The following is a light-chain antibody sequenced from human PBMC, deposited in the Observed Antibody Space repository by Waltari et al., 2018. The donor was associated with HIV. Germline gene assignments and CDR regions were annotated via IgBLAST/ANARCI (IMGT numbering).Light chain of an antibody. J-gene: IGLJ2*01. V-gene: IGLV2-14*03. CDR2: DVT. CDR3: SSYTDSDTHVI. CDR1: KSDLGS. Sequence: QSALTQPASVSGAPGQSITIACTATKSDLGSVSWYPQHPGKAPRLLIYDVTNRPSGVPSRFSGSKSAYTASLTISGLQAEDEADYYCSSYTDSDTHVIFGGGTRLT.